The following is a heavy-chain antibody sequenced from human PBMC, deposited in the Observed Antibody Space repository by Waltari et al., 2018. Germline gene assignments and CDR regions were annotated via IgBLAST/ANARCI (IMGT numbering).Heavy chain of an antibody. CDR3: AKKDWGLTGTGLFDY. CDR2: IGASGDST. D-gene: IGHD1-20*01. CDR1: GFTFNNYA. V-gene: IGHV3-23*01. Sequence: EVQLLDSGGGLVQPGGSLRLSCTTSGFTFNNYASSWVRQAPGKGLEWVSCIGASGDSTCYADSVKGRFTISRDNSKNTLFLQMNSLRVDDTAIYYCAKKDWGLTGTGLFDYWGQGTLVTVSS. J-gene: IGHJ4*02.